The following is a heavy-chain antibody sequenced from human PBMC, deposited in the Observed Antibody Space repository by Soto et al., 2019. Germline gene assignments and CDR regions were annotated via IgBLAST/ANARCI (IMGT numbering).Heavy chain of an antibody. D-gene: IGHD3-10*01. V-gene: IGHV5-51*01. J-gene: IGHJ4*02. CDR1: GYNFISYW. CDR2: IYPGDSDT. Sequence: PGESLKISCKASGYNFISYWIAWVRQMPGKGLEWMGIIYPGDSDTTYSPSFEGQVTFSVDKSINTAYLQWISLKASDTAIYYCARQAYYGSGTYYSDYWGQGTQVTV. CDR3: ARQAYYGSGTYYSDY.